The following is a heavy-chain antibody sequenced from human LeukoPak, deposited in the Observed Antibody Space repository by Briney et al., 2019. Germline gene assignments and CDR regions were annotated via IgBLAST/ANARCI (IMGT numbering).Heavy chain of an antibody. CDR1: GGSISSSSYY. CDR2: IYYSGST. J-gene: IGHJ6*02. CDR3: AREPMVPYYGMDV. D-gene: IGHD3-10*01. Sequence: SETLSLTCTVSGGSISSSSYYWGWIRQPPGKGLEWIGSIYYSGSTYYNPSLKSRVTISVDTSKNQFSLKLSSVTAADTAVYYCAREPMVPYYGMDVWGQGTTVTVSS. V-gene: IGHV4-39*02.